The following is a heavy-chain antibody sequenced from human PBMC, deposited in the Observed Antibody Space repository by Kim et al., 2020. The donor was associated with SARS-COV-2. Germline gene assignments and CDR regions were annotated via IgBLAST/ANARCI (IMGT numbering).Heavy chain of an antibody. V-gene: IGHV1-24*01. CDR2: FDPEDGET. CDR3: ATVPGWFGELFTFDY. CDR1: GYTLTELS. D-gene: IGHD3-10*01. Sequence: ASVKVSCKVSGYTLTELSMHWVRQAPGKGLEWMGGFDPEDGETIYAQKFQGRVTMTEDTSTDTAYMELSSLRSEDTAVYYCATVPGWFGELFTFDYWGQGTLVTVSS. J-gene: IGHJ4*02.